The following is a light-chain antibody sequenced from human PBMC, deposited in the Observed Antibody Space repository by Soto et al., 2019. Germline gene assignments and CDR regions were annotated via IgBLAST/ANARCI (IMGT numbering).Light chain of an antibody. CDR3: QQRSNWPRRT. J-gene: IGKJ2*01. Sequence: EIVLTQSPATLSLSPGERATLSCRASQSVSSYLAWYQQKPGQAPRLLIYDASNRATGIPARFSGSGSGKDFTLTISCLQHEDFAVYYCQQRSNWPRRTFGQGTKLEIK. CDR1: QSVSSY. CDR2: DAS. V-gene: IGKV3-11*01.